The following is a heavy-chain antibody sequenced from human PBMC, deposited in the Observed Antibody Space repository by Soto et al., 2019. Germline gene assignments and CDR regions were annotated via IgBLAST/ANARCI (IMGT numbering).Heavy chain of an antibody. CDR3: ARDCSGGSCYSGNWFDP. D-gene: IGHD2-15*01. CDR2: IIPILGIA. Sequence: ASVKVSCKASGGTFSSYTISWVRQAPGQGLEWMGRIIPILGIANYAQKFQGRVTITADKSTSTAYMELSSLRSEDTAVYYCARDCSGGSCYSGNWFDPWGQGTLVTVSS. V-gene: IGHV1-69*04. J-gene: IGHJ5*02. CDR1: GGTFSSYT.